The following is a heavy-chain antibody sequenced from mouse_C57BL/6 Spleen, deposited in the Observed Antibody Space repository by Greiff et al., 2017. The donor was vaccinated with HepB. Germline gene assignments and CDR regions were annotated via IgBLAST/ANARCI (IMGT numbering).Heavy chain of an antibody. Sequence: EVKLMESGGGLVKPGGSLKLSCAASGFTFSDYGMHWVRQAPEKGLEWVAYISSGSSTIYYADTVKGRFTISRDNAENTLFLQMTSLRSEDTAMYYCERVYDGYYWFAYWGQGTLVTVSA. J-gene: IGHJ3*01. CDR3: ERVYDGYYWFAY. V-gene: IGHV5-17*01. CDR1: GFTFSDYG. CDR2: ISSGSSTI. D-gene: IGHD2-3*01.